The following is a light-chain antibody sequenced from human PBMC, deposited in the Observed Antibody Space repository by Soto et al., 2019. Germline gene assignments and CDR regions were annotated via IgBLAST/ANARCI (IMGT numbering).Light chain of an antibody. CDR1: QSVSNNY. Sequence: EIVLTQSPGTLSLSPGERATLSCRASQSVSNNYLAWYQQKPGQAPRLLIYGASSRATGIPARFSGSGSGTDFTLTISSLEPEDFAVYYCQQRSNWPRSITFGQGTRLEIK. J-gene: IGKJ5*01. CDR3: QQRSNWPRSIT. CDR2: GAS. V-gene: IGKV3D-20*02.